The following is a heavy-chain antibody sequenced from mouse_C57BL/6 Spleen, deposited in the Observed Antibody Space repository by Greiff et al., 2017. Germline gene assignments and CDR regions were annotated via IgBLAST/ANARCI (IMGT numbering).Heavy chain of an antibody. Sequence: LVESGAELVKPGASVKISCKASGYAFSSYWMNWVKQRPGKGLEWIGQIYPGDGDTNYNGKFKGKATLTADKSSSTAYMQLSSLNSEDSAVYFCASLPRTTVVATDAMDYWGQGTSVTVAS. CDR2: IYPGDGDT. J-gene: IGHJ4*01. D-gene: IGHD1-1*01. V-gene: IGHV1-80*01. CDR1: GYAFSSYW. CDR3: ASLPRTTVVATDAMDY.